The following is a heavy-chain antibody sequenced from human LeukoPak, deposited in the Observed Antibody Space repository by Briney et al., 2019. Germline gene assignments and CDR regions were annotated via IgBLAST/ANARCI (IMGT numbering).Heavy chain of an antibody. CDR3: ARGQYFYDKSGFYF. J-gene: IGHJ4*02. V-gene: IGHV3-48*02. D-gene: IGHD3-22*01. CDR2: VSSSGATT. CDR1: GFIFNSYS. Sequence: GGSLRLSCAASGFIFNSYSFNWVRQAPGQGLEWLSFVSSSGATTYYADSVRGRFTISRDNAKDSLYLQVNSLRDEDTAVYYCARGQYFYDKSGFYFWGRGTLVSVSS.